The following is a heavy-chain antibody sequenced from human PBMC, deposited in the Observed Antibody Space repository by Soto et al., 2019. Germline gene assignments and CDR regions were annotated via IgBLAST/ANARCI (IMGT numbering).Heavy chain of an antibody. Sequence: SETLSLTCTVSGGSVSSGSYYWSWIRQPPGKGLEWIGYIYFSWSTNYNPSLKSRVTISVDTSKNQFSLKLSSVTAADTAVYYCARVGRGSGSYYHWGQGTLVTVSS. V-gene: IGHV4-61*01. D-gene: IGHD1-26*01. CDR2: IYFSWST. J-gene: IGHJ4*02. CDR3: ARVGRGSGSYYH. CDR1: GGSVSSGSYY.